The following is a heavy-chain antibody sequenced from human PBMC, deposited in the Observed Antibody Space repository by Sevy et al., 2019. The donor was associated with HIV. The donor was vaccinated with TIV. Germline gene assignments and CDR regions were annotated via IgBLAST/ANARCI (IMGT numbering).Heavy chain of an antibody. D-gene: IGHD2-21*02. CDR1: RFIFSNYN. J-gene: IGHJ4*02. V-gene: IGHV3-21*01. CDR2: IRSSSNDI. Sequence: GGSLRLSCTASRFIFSNYNMNWVRQAPGKGLEWVSYIRSSSNDIYYADSVKGRFTISRDNAKNSLYLQMNSLRAEDTAVYYCARKMELLVPDYWGQGTLVTVSS. CDR3: ARKMELLVPDY.